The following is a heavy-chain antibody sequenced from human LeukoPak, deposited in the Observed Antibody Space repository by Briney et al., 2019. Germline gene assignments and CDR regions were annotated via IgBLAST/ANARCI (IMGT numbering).Heavy chain of an antibody. J-gene: IGHJ4*02. CDR2: IYYSGST. CDR3: ASGAAGTGGYFDY. V-gene: IGHV4-59*01. CDR1: GGSLNRYY. Sequence: PSETLSLTCTVSGGSLNRYYWSWIRQPPGKGLEWIGYIYYSGSTNYNPSLKSRVTISVDTSKNQFSLKLSSVTAADTAVYYCASGAAGTGGYFDYWGQGTLVTVSS. D-gene: IGHD6-13*01.